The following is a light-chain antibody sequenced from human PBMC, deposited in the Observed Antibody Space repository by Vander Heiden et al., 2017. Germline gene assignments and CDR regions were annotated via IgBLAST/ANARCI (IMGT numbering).Light chain of an antibody. J-gene: IGKJ3*01. Sequence: IVLTQSPGTSSLSPGERATPSCRASQSVSNSYLAWYQQKPGQAPRLLIYGASSRATGIPDRFSGSGSGTDFTLTISRLEPEDVAVYYCQQYGSSPMFTFGHGTKVDIE. CDR2: GAS. CDR3: QQYGSSPMFT. CDR1: QSVSNSY. V-gene: IGKV3-20*01.